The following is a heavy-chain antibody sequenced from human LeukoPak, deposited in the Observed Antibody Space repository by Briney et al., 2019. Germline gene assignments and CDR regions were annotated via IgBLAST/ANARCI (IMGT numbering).Heavy chain of an antibody. D-gene: IGHD2-2*02. V-gene: IGHV3-23*01. J-gene: IGHJ4*02. CDR1: GLTFSIYA. CDR2: ISGSGDST. CDR3: ATGFCSSTTCYRRY. Sequence: PGGSLRLSCAASGLTFSIYAMNWVRQAPGKGLEWVSGISGSGDSTYYADSVKGRFTISRDNSKNTLYLQMNSLRAEDTAVFYCATGFCSSTTCYRRYWGKGPLVTVPS.